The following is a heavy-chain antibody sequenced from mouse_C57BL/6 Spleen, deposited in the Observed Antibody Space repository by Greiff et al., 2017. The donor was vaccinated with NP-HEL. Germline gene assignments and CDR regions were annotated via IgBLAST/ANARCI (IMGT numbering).Heavy chain of an antibody. V-gene: IGHV1-82*01. CDR2: IYPGDGDT. CDR3: ARNWITTGGYFDV. CDR1: GYAFSSSW. Sequence: QVQLQQSGPELVKPGASVKISCKASGYAFSSSWMNWVKQRPGKGLEWIGRIYPGDGDTNYNGKFKGKATLTADKSSSTAYMQLSSLTSEDSAVYFCARNWITTGGYFDVWGTGTTVTVSS. J-gene: IGHJ1*03. D-gene: IGHD1-1*01.